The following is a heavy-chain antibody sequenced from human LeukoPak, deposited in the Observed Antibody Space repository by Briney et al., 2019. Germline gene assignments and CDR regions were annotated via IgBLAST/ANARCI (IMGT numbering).Heavy chain of an antibody. CDR2: IDGDGSEK. V-gene: IGHV3-7*01. CDR3: ASKGGSFTISGVVYNDAFAI. Sequence: PGGSLSLSCAASGFTFSSYAMHCVRLDPGKGLEWVAMIDGDGSEKNYVDSAKGRFTISRDNAKNSLYLQMNNLRAEDTAVYYCASKGGSFTISGVVYNDAFAIWGQGTMVTVSA. J-gene: IGHJ3*02. CDR1: GFTFSSYA. D-gene: IGHD3-3*01.